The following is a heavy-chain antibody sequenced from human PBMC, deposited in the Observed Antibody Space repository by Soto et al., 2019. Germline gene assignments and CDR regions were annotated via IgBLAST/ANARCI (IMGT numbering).Heavy chain of an antibody. J-gene: IGHJ4*02. CDR1: SSTYSTFG. CDR2: ISTFNGNT. V-gene: IGHV1-18*01. CDR3: ASVSHRAAQKYDFADYGGYFEY. Sequence: QLQLEQSGAEVKKPGASVKVSCKASSSTYSTFGISWVRQAPGQGLEWLGWISTFNGNTHFAQKLQARVAMTTDTSTSTAYMEWMSLTSDDTAVYFCASVSHRAAQKYDFADYGGYFEYWGQGTLVTVSS. D-gene: IGHD4-17*01.